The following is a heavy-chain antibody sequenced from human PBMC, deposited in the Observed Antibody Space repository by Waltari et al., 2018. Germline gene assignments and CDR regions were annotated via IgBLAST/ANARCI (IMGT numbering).Heavy chain of an antibody. CDR3: AKVNYDILTGYYWYFDY. CDR1: GFTFADYA. D-gene: IGHD3-9*01. J-gene: IGHJ4*02. Sequence: EVQLVESGGGLVQPGRSLRLSCAASGFTFADYAMHLVRQAPGKGLGWVSGISWNSGSIGYADSVKGRFTIARDNAKNSLYLQMNSLRAEDTALYYCAKVNYDILTGYYWYFDYWGQGTLVTVSS. CDR2: ISWNSGSI. V-gene: IGHV3-9*01.